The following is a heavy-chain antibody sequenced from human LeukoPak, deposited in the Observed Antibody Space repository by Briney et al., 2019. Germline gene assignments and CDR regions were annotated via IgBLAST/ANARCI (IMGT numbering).Heavy chain of an antibody. CDR1: GFTFSSYG. D-gene: IGHD5-12*01. Sequence: GGSLRLSCAASGFTFSSYGMNWVRQAPGKGLEWVSGISPGGGPTYYADSVKGRFTISRDDSKNTLYLQMNNLRAEDTAVYYCAKDGAWLRFDDWGQGTLVTVSS. CDR3: AKDGAWLRFDD. J-gene: IGHJ4*02. CDR2: ISPGGGPT. V-gene: IGHV3-23*01.